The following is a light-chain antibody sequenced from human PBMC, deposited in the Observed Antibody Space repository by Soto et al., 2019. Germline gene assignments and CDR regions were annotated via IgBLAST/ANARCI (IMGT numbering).Light chain of an antibody. J-gene: IGKJ2*01. CDR3: QQYHNWPPYT. Sequence: EIVMTQSPAILSVSPGERATLSCRASQSVTSNLAWYQQKPGQAPRLLIYGPSTRATGIPARFSGSGSGTEXXXXXSSLQSEDFAVXFCQQYHNWPPYTFAQGTKLAIK. V-gene: IGKV3-15*01. CDR2: GPS. CDR1: QSVTSN.